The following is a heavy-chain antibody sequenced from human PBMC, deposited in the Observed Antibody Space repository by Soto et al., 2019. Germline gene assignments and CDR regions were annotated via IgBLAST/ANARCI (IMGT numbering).Heavy chain of an antibody. J-gene: IGHJ5*02. Sequence: ASVKVSCKASGYTFTSYGISWVRQAPGQGLEWMGWISAYNGNTNYAQKLQGRVTMTTDTSTSTAYMDLRSLRSDDTAVYYCARDIPERDYGESSSSRPDWFDPWGQGTLVTVSS. CDR1: GYTFTSYG. CDR2: ISAYNGNT. CDR3: ARDIPERDYGESSSSRPDWFDP. D-gene: IGHD6-13*01. V-gene: IGHV1-18*01.